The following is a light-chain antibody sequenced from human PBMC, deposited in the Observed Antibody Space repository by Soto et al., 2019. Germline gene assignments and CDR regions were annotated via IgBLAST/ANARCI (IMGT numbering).Light chain of an antibody. CDR1: QTVSND. J-gene: IGKJ1*01. V-gene: IGKV3-15*01. CDR2: SAS. Sequence: IVMTQSPATLSVSPGERATLSCRASQTVSNDLAWYQQKPGQAPKLLIYSASTRATGVPARLSGTGSGIEFTLPIRRLQPEDVVVYYCQRDSIWPPWFGQGTKVVIK. CDR3: QRDSIWPPW.